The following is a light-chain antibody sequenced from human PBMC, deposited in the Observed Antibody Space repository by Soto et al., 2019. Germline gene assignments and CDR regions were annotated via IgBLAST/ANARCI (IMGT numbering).Light chain of an antibody. V-gene: IGLV4-69*01. CDR3: QTWGTGLV. CDR1: SRHSNYA. Sequence: QPVLTQSPSASASLGASVKLTCTLSSRHSNYAIAWHQQQPEKGPRYLMKLNSDGSHSKGDGIPDRFSGSSSGAERYLTISSLQSEDEADYYCQTWGTGLVFGGGTKLTVL. J-gene: IGLJ2*01. CDR2: LNSDGSH.